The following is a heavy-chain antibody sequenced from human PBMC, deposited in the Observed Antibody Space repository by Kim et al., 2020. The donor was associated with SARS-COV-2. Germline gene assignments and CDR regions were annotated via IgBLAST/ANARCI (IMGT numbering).Heavy chain of an antibody. CDR3: ARSVDSYGENEGFDY. D-gene: IGHD5-18*01. V-gene: IGHV3-30*01. J-gene: IGHJ4*02. Sequence: DSVKGRFTISRDNSKNTLYLQMNSLRAEDTAVYYCARSVDSYGENEGFDYWGQGTLVTVSS.